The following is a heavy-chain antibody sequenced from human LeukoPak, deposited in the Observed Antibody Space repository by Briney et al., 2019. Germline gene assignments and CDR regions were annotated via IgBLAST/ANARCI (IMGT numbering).Heavy chain of an antibody. D-gene: IGHD4-23*01. Sequence: PSETLSLTCTVSGGSISSGSYYWSWIRQPAGKGLEWIGRIYTGVSTNYNPSLKSRVTLSLDTSKNQFSLKLRSVTAADPAVYSCASLAYGGKDTHIDYCGQGTLVTVSS. V-gene: IGHV4-61*02. CDR1: GGSISSGSYY. CDR2: IYTGVST. CDR3: ASLAYGGKDTHIDY. J-gene: IGHJ4*02.